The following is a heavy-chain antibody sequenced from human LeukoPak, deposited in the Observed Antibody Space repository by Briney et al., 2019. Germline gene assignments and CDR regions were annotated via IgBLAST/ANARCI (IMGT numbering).Heavy chain of an antibody. D-gene: IGHD6-13*01. CDR1: GGSINSYY. V-gene: IGHV4-59*01. Sequence: SETLSLTCTVSGGSINSYYWSWIRQPPGKGLEWIGYIYYSGSTNYSPSLKGRVTISVDTSKNQFSLKLSSVTAADTAVYYCARGLAAAGTSYFDYWGQGTLVTVSS. CDR2: IYYSGST. J-gene: IGHJ4*02. CDR3: ARGLAAAGTSYFDY.